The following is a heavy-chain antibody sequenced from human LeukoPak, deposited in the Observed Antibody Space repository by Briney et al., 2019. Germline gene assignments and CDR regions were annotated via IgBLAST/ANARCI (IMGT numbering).Heavy chain of an antibody. CDR3: GRRTFYDTLTGYKYWYFDL. D-gene: IGHD3-9*01. CDR1: GGPINSYY. Sequence: SETLSLTCTVSGGPINSYYWSWIRQPPGKRLEWIGYTHYSGSTDKNPSLWSRVTMSVDTSKNQISLKLSSVTAADTAVYYCGRRTFYDTLTGYKYWYFDLWGRGTLVTVSS. V-gene: IGHV4-59*01. J-gene: IGHJ2*01. CDR2: THYSGST.